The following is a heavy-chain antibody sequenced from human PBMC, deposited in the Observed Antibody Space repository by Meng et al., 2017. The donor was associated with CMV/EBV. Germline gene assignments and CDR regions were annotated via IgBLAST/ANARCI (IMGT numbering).Heavy chain of an antibody. V-gene: IGHV3-23*01. D-gene: IGHD3-9*01. CDR3: AKERKAYYDIFTADYGMDV. CDR2: ISGSGVST. Sequence: GGPLRPPCAAFGFTSSSYAMSWVRQAPGKGLEWVSAISGSGVSTYYAASVKGRFTISRDNSKNTLYLQMNSLRAEDTAVYYCAKERKAYYDIFTADYGMDVWGQGTTVTVSS. J-gene: IGHJ6*02. CDR1: GFTSSSYA.